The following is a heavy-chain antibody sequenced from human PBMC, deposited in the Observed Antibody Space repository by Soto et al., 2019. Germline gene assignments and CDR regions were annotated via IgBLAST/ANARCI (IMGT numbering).Heavy chain of an antibody. Sequence: QVQLVESGGGVVQPGRSLRLSCAASGFTFSSYAMHWVRQAPGKGLEWVAVISYDESNKYYADSVKGRFTISRDNSKNTLYLQMNSLRAADTAVYYCAREAPEYYFDYWGQGTLVTVSS. V-gene: IGHV3-30-3*01. CDR3: AREAPEYYFDY. CDR1: GFTFSSYA. J-gene: IGHJ4*02. CDR2: ISYDESNK.